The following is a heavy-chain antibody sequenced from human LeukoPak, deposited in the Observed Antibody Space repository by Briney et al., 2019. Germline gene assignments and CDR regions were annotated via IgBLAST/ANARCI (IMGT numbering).Heavy chain of an antibody. CDR1: GFTFSSYW. J-gene: IGHJ4*02. CDR2: INSDGSST. Sequence: GGSLRLSCAASGFTFSSYWMHWVRHAPGKGLVWVSRINSDGSSTSYADSVKGRFTISRDNAKNTLYLQMNSLRAEDTAVYYCARPGDWNDGEDFDYWGREPWSPSPQ. CDR3: ARPGDWNDGEDFDY. V-gene: IGHV3-74*01. D-gene: IGHD1-1*01.